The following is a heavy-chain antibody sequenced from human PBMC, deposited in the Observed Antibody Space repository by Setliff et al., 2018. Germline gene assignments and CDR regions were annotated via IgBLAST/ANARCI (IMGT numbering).Heavy chain of an antibody. V-gene: IGHV7-4-1*02. Sequence: GASVKVSCKSSGYTLNNYAMNWVRQAPGQGLEWMGWINTNTGNPTYAQGFTGRFVFSLDTSVSTAYLQINSLEAEDTAVYYCARGSGTYASSSRVFHYWGQGTLVTVSS. CDR1: GYTLNNYA. CDR2: INTNTGNP. CDR3: ARGSGTYASSSRVFHY. J-gene: IGHJ4*02. D-gene: IGHD6-6*01.